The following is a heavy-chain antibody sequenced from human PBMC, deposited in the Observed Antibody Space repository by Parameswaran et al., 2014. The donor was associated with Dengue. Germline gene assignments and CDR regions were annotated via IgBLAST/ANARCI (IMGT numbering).Heavy chain of an antibody. CDR3: AKEGGYCSGGSCYYMYYGMDV. Sequence: VRQAPGKGLEWVAVISYDGSNKYYADSVKGRFTISRDNSKNTLYLQMNSLRAEDTAVYYCAKEGGYCSGGSCYYMYYGMDVWGQGTTVTVSS. D-gene: IGHD2-15*01. J-gene: IGHJ6*02. CDR2: ISYDGSNK. V-gene: IGHV3-30*18.